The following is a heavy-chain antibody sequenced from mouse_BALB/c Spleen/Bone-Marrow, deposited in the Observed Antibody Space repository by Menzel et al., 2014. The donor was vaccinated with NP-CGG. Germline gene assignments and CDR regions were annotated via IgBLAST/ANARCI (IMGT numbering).Heavy chain of an antibody. V-gene: IGHV1-80*01. CDR1: GYAFSSYW. Sequence: LVESGAELVRPGSSVKISCKASGYAFSSYWMNWVKQRPGQGLEWIGQIYPGDGDTNYNGKFKGKATLTADKSSSTAYMQLSSLTSEDSAVYFCARLDGYYPYYAMDYWGQGTSATASS. CDR3: ARLDGYYPYYAMDY. D-gene: IGHD2-3*01. J-gene: IGHJ4*01. CDR2: IYPGDGDT.